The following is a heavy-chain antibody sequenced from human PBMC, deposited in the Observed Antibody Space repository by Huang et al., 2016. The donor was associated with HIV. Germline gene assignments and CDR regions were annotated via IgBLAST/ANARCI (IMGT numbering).Heavy chain of an antibody. J-gene: IGHJ3*02. Sequence: QVQLQESGPGLVKPSETLSLTCTVSGGSVRSGSYYWSWVRQPPGKVLGVIWDIYYSGSTNYNPCLKSRVTISVDTSKNQFSRKLSSVTAADTAVYYCARVDLLLGKYGDYEENAFDIWGQGTMVTVSS. D-gene: IGHD4-17*01. V-gene: IGHV4-61*01. CDR3: ARVDLLLGKYGDYEENAFDI. CDR2: IYYSGST. CDR1: GGSVRSGSYY.